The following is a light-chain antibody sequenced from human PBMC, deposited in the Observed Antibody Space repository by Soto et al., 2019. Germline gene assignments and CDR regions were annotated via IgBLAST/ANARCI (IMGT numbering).Light chain of an antibody. CDR1: SSNIGAGYD. CDR3: QSYDGSLNGGV. CDR2: GNS. V-gene: IGLV1-40*01. Sequence: QSVLTQPPSVSGAPGQRVTISCTGSSSNIGAGYDVHWYQQLPGTAPKLLIYGNSNRPSGVPDRFSGSKSGTSASLAITGLQAEDEADYYCQSYDGSLNGGVFGGGTKLTVL. J-gene: IGLJ3*02.